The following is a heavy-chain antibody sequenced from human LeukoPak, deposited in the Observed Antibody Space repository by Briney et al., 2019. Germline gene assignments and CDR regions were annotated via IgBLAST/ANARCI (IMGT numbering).Heavy chain of an antibody. V-gene: IGHV3-48*03. J-gene: IGHJ4*02. CDR1: GFTFSSYE. CDR3: ALAPMTTVTSFDY. Sequence: GGSLRLSCAASGFTFSSYEMNWFRQAPGKGLEWVSYISSSGSTIYYADSVKGRFTISRDNAKNSLYLQMNSLRAEDTAVYYCALAPMTTVTSFDYWGQRTLVTVSS. CDR2: ISSSGSTI. D-gene: IGHD4-17*01.